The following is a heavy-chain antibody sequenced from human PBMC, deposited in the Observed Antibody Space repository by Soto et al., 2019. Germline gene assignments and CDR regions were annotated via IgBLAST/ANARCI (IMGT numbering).Heavy chain of an antibody. CDR3: ARDSSSRDYYYGMDV. D-gene: IGHD6-6*01. CDR1: GGSISSGGYY. V-gene: IGHV4-31*03. CDR2: IYYSGST. Sequence: SETLSLTCTVSGGSISSGGYYWSWIRQHPGKGLEWIGYIYYSGSTYYNPSLKSRVTISVDTSKNQFSLKLSSVTAADTAVYYCARDSSSRDYYYGMDVWGQGTTVTVSS. J-gene: IGHJ6*02.